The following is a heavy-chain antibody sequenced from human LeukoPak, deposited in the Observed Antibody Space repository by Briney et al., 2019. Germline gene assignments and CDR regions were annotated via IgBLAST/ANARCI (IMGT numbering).Heavy chain of an antibody. CDR2: IIPILGIA. D-gene: IGHD6-19*01. J-gene: IGHJ4*02. CDR3: ARVTHSSGQSFDY. Sequence: SVKVSCKASGGTFSSYAISWVRQAPGQGLEWMGRIIPILGIANYAQKFQGRVTITADKSTSTAYMELSSLRSEDTAVYYCARVTHSSGQSFDYWGQGTLVTVSS. V-gene: IGHV1-69*04. CDR1: GGTFSSYA.